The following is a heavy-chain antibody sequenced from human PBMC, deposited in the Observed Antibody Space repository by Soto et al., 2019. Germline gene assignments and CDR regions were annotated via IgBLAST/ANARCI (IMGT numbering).Heavy chain of an antibody. D-gene: IGHD2-8*01. Sequence: VQLVESGGGLVQPGGSRRLSCVVSGISIDDYAMHWVRQVPGKGLEWVSGINWDSGDIGYADSVKGRFTISRDNAKNSLYLQMNSLKTEDTALYYCAKDTAPGFYDANGHLDYWGQGTPVTVSS. J-gene: IGHJ4*02. CDR1: GISIDDYA. CDR2: INWDSGDI. V-gene: IGHV3-9*01. CDR3: AKDTAPGFYDANGHLDY.